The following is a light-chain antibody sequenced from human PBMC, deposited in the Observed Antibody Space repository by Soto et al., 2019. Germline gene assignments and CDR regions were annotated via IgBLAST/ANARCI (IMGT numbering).Light chain of an antibody. Sequence: DIQLTQSPSLLSASVGDRVTITCRASQAISTYLAWYQQTSGKAPKLLISAASTLQRGVPSRFSGSGSGTEFTLTINSLQPDDFATYYCQQYKSYWTFGQGTKVDIK. CDR2: AAS. CDR3: QQYKSYWT. V-gene: IGKV1-9*01. J-gene: IGKJ1*01. CDR1: QAISTY.